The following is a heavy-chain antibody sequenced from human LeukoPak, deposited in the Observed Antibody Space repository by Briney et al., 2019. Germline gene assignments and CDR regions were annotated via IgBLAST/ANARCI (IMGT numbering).Heavy chain of an antibody. J-gene: IGHJ1*01. V-gene: IGHV3-33*01. D-gene: IGHD6-19*01. Sequence: GGSLRLSCAASGFTFSSYGMHWVRQAPGKGLEWVAVIWYDGSNKYYADSVKGRFTISRDNSKNTLYLQMNSLRAEDTAVYYCASGVSWQWLVWWGQGTLVTVSS. CDR1: GFTFSSYG. CDR3: ASGVSWQWLVW. CDR2: IWYDGSNK.